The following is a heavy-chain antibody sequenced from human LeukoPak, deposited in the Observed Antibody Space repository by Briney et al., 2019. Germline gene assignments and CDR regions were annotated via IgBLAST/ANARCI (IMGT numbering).Heavy chain of an antibody. CDR3: ARPPYGGVDY. CDR1: GLTVSSY. V-gene: IGHV3-66*04. J-gene: IGHJ4*02. Sequence: PGGSLRLSCAASGLTVSSYMSWVRQAPGKGLEWVSVIYSGGSIYYADSVKGRFTISRDKSKNTLYLQMNSLRAEDTAVYYCARPPYGGVDYWGQETPDTVSS. D-gene: IGHD4-23*01. CDR2: IYSGGSI.